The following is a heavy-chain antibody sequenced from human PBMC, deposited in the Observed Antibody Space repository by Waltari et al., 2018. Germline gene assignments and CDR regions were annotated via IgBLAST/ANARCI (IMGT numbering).Heavy chain of an antibody. CDR3: ARYGEVPPNYFFDY. Sequence: QVQLHQWGAGQLKPSETLSLTCAVSGESFLGYFWGWIRQSPGKGLEWLGAIHHSGSTNNNPALASRVSLSVDTTKKQFSLRLTSVTAADAAVYYCARYGEVPPNYFFDYWGRGTLVTVSS. D-gene: IGHD2-21*01. J-gene: IGHJ4*01. CDR2: IHHSGST. CDR1: GESFLGYF. V-gene: IGHV4-34*01.